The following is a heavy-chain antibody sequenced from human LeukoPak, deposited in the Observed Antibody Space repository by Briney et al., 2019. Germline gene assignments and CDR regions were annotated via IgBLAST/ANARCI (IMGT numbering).Heavy chain of an antibody. CDR3: AKPIYDGDYDSGAFDI. CDR2: ISYDGSNK. Sequence: GGSLRLSCAASGFTFSSYGMHWVRQAPGKGLEWVAVISYDGSNKYYADSVKGRFTISRDNSKNTLYLQMNSLRAGDTAVYYCAKPIYDGDYDSGAFDIWGQGTMVTVSS. D-gene: IGHD4-17*01. V-gene: IGHV3-30*18. J-gene: IGHJ3*02. CDR1: GFTFSSYG.